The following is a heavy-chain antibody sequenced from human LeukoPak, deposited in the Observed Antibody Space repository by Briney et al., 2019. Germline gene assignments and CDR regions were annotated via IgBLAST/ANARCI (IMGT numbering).Heavy chain of an antibody. V-gene: IGHV4-38-2*01. D-gene: IGHD6-13*01. CDR2: IYQSGST. CDR1: GYSISSDYY. Sequence: PSETLFLTCAVSGYSISSDYYWGWIRQPPGKGLAWIGSIYQSGSTYYNPSLKSRVTISVDTSKNKFSLKLSSVTAADTAFYYCARNATNIATTGRGAGYFDYWGQGTLVTVSS. J-gene: IGHJ4*02. CDR3: ARNATNIATTGRGAGYFDY.